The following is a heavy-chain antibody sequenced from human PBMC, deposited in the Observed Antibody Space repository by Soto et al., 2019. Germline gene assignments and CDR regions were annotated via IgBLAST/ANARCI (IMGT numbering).Heavy chain of an antibody. J-gene: IGHJ4*02. D-gene: IGHD2-15*01. V-gene: IGHV4-39*01. CDR3: ARSNCSGGSCYSIFHFDY. CDR1: GGSISSSSYY. CDR2: IYYSGST. Sequence: QLQLQESGPGLVKPSETLSLTCTVSGGSISSSSYYWGWIRQPPGKGLEWIGSIYYSGSTYYNPSLKSRVTISVDTSKNQFSLKLSSVTAADTAVYYCARSNCSGGSCYSIFHFDYWGQGTLVTVSS.